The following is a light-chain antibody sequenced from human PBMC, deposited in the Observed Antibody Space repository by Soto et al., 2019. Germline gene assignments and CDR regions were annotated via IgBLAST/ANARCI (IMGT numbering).Light chain of an antibody. CDR1: QGISSY. Sequence: VIWMTQSPSLLSASTGDRVTISCRMSQGISSYLAWYQQKPGKAXELXXXXAXXXQXGVPSGFSGSGSGTDFTLTMSLRQCDDFATYYCEEYYSFPLTLGGGNKVDIK. V-gene: IGKV1D-8*01. CDR2: XAX. J-gene: IGKJ4*01. CDR3: EEYYSFPLT.